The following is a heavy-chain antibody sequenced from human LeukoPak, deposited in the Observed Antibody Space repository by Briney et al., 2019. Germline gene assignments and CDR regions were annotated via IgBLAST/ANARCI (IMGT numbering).Heavy chain of an antibody. CDR2: IHSGGGT. V-gene: IGHV3-66*01. CDR3: ARVPFYDFWSGPGYFDY. D-gene: IGHD3-3*01. CDR1: GFTVSSNY. J-gene: IGHJ4*02. Sequence: GGSLRLSCAASGFTVSSNYMSWVRQAPGKGLELVSVIHSGGGTYYADSGKGRFTISRDISENTLYLQMNSPRAEDTAVYYCARVPFYDFWSGPGYFDYWGQGTLVTVSS.